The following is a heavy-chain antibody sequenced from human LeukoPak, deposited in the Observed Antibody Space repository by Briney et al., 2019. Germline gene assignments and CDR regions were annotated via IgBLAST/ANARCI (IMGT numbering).Heavy chain of an antibody. CDR2: MNPNSGNT. D-gene: IGHD3-10*01. J-gene: IGHJ5*02. CDR1: GYTFTGYD. Sequence: ASVKVSCKASGYTFTGYDINWVRQATGQGLEWMGWMNPNSGNTGYAQKFQGRVTMTRNTSISTAYMELSSLRSEDTAVYYCASRVRGVTRFGENWFDPWGQGTLVTVSS. CDR3: ASRVRGVTRFGENWFDP. V-gene: IGHV1-8*01.